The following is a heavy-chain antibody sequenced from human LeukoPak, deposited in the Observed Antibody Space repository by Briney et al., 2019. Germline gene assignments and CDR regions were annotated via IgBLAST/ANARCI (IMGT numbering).Heavy chain of an antibody. CDR1: GFTFSTYG. J-gene: IGHJ5*02. Sequence: GGSLRLSCAASGFTFSTYGMHWVRQAPGKGLEWVAVISYDGSNKYYADSVKGRFTISRDNSKNTLYLQMNSLKTEDTAVYYCASLYGSGKRWVDPWGQGTLVTVSS. D-gene: IGHD3-10*01. CDR2: ISYDGSNK. V-gene: IGHV3-30*03. CDR3: ASLYGSGKRWVDP.